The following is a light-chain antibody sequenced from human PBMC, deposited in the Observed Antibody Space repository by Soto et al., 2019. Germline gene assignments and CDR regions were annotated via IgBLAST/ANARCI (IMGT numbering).Light chain of an antibody. CDR1: TSDVGVYKY. CDR2: DDS. V-gene: IGLV2-14*03. Sequence: QSVLTQPASVSGSPGQSIAISCTGTTSDVGVYKYVSWYQQRPGKVPKLMIYDDSHRPSGVSDRFSGSKSGNTASLSISGLQAEDEADYYCSSYTSSSTLVLFGGGTKLTVL. CDR3: SSYTSSSTLVL. J-gene: IGLJ2*01.